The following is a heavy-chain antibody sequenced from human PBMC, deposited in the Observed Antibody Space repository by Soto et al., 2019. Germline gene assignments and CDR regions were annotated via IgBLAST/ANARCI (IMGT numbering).Heavy chain of an antibody. D-gene: IGHD3-22*01. V-gene: IGHV2-5*02. CDR1: GFSLSTSGVG. Sequence: QITLKESGPTLVKPTQTLTLTCTFSGFSLSTSGVGVGWISQPPRKSLEWLALIYWDDDKRYSPSLKSRLTISKDTSKNQVVLTMTNVDPADTATYYCAHTRAIVVIVAEDEYFQHWGQGTLVTVSS. CDR3: AHTRAIVVIVAEDEYFQH. CDR2: IYWDDDK. J-gene: IGHJ1*01.